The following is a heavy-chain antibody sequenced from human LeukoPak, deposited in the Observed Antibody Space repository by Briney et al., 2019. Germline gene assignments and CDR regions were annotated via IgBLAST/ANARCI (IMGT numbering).Heavy chain of an antibody. D-gene: IGHD3-9*01. CDR3: AKIPPYDILTGYCYDAFDI. J-gene: IGHJ3*02. CDR1: GFTFSSYG. Sequence: GGSLRLSCAASGFTFSSYGMHWVRQAPGKGLEWVAFIRYDGSNKYYADSVKGRFTISRDNSKNTLYLQMNSLRAEDTAVYYCAKIPPYDILTGYCYDAFDIWGQGTMVTVSS. CDR2: IRYDGSNK. V-gene: IGHV3-30*02.